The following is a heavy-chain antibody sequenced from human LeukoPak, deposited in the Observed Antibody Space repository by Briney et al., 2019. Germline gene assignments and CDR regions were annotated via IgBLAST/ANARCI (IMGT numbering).Heavy chain of an antibody. Sequence: PSETLSLTCTGSGGSSSSYYWSWIPQPPGKGLEWIGYIYYSGSTNYNPSLKSRVTISVDTSKNQFSLKLSSVAAADTAVYYCARRRYSFDAFDIWGQGTMVTVSS. D-gene: IGHD5-18*01. CDR3: ARRRYSFDAFDI. J-gene: IGHJ3*02. CDR1: GGSSSSYY. CDR2: IYYSGST. V-gene: IGHV4-59*08.